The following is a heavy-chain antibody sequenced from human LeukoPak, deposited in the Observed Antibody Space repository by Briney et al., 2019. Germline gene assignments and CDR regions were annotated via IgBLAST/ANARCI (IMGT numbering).Heavy chain of an antibody. J-gene: IGHJ4*02. V-gene: IGHV1-2*02. D-gene: IGHD6-13*01. Sequence: ASVKVSCKASGYTFTGYYMHWVRQAPGQGLEWMGWINPNSGGTNYAQKFQGRVTMTRDASISTAYMELSRLRSDDTAAYYCARVAAAAAHFDYWGQGTLVTVSS. CDR1: GYTFTGYY. CDR3: ARVAAAAAHFDY. CDR2: INPNSGGT.